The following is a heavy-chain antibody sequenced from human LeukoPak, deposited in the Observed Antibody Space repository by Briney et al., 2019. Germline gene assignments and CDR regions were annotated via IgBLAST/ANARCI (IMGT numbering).Heavy chain of an antibody. CDR3: AKDAQGGFEYSSSLEY. Sequence: GVSLRLSCAGSGYTYSHCEKHGVRQAPAEGLEGVAAIWSDGTDKYYGDPVKGRFTISRDNSRNAVSLHMNNLRDEDTAVYYCAKDAQGGFEYSSSLEYWGQGALVIVSS. CDR1: GYTYSHCE. CDR2: IWSDGTDK. D-gene: IGHD4-11*01. J-gene: IGHJ4*02. V-gene: IGHV3-33*06.